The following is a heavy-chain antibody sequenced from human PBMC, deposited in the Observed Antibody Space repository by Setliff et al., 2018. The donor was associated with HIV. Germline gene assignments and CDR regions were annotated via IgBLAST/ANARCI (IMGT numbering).Heavy chain of an antibody. CDR1: GGSISSVSYS. CDR3: ARTIRDDSSGYYVPLFDY. J-gene: IGHJ4*02. V-gene: IGHV4-61*02. D-gene: IGHD3-22*01. Sequence: PSETLSLTCTVSGGSISSVSYSWTWIRQPAGKGLEWIGRIYTTGSTNYNPSLKSRVTMSVDTSNNQFSLRLSSVTAAETAVYYCARTIRDDSSGYYVPLFDYSGQGAQVTVSS. CDR2: IYTTGST.